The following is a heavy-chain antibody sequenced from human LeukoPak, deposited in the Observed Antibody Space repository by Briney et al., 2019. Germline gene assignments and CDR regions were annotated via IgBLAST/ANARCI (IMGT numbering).Heavy chain of an antibody. CDR3: AREDGSTTLANRFDP. Sequence: GGSLRLSCAASGFTFSTYSMNWVRQAPGKGLEWVSVIYSGGSTYYADSVKGRFTISRDRSKNTLYLQMNSLRAEDTAVYYCAREDGSTTLANRFDPWGQGTLVTVSS. CDR1: GFTFSTYS. V-gene: IGHV3-66*01. D-gene: IGHD3-10*01. J-gene: IGHJ5*02. CDR2: IYSGGST.